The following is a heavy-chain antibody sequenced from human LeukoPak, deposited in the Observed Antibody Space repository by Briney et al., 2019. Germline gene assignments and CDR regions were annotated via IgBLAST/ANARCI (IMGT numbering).Heavy chain of an antibody. J-gene: IGHJ4*02. CDR3: ARLSQYSYPSGY. D-gene: IGHD5-18*01. Sequence: SETLSLTCTVSGGSISSYYWSWIRQPPGKGLEWIGYIYYSGSTNYNPSLKSRVTISVDTSKNQFSLKLSSVTAADTAVYYCARLSQYSYPSGYWGQGTLVTVSS. V-gene: IGHV4-59*08. CDR1: GGSISSYY. CDR2: IYYSGST.